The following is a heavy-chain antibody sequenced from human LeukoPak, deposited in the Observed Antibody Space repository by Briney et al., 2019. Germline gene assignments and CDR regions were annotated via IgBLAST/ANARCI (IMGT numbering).Heavy chain of an antibody. CDR1: GFTFSRYA. CDR3: AKEGVGGAVYYDTSGYYNFDY. D-gene: IGHD3-22*01. CDR2: ITDSGCST. J-gene: IGHJ4*02. Sequence: PGGSLRLSCAASGFTFSRYAMGWVRRAPGRGLEWVSSITDSGCSTYYADSVKGRFTISRDNSKNTLSLQMNTLRAEDTAIYYCAKEGVGGAVYYDTSGYYNFDYWGQGTLVTVSS. V-gene: IGHV3-23*01.